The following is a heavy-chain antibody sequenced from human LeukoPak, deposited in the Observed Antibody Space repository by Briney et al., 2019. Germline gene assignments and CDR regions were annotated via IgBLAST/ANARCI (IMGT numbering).Heavy chain of an antibody. CDR1: GYTFTGYY. V-gene: IGHV1-2*02. CDR3: ARVRRAYYYYMDV. Sequence: ASVKVSCKASGYTFTGYYIHWVRQAPGQGLEWMGWINPNSGDTNYAQKFQGRVTMTRDTSISTAYMELSRLRSDDTAVYYCARVRRAYYYYMDVWGKGTTVTVSS. J-gene: IGHJ6*03. CDR2: INPNSGDT.